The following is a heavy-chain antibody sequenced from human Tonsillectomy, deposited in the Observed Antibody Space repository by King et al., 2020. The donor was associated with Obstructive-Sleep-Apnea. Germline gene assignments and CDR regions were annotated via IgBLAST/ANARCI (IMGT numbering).Heavy chain of an antibody. CDR1: GFSFDDYT. D-gene: IGHD4-11*01. J-gene: IGHJ4*02. Sequence: VQLVESGGGVVQPGGSLRLSCAASGFSFDDYTMHWVRHRPGKGLEWVSLIIWDSYTTYYGDSVAGRFTISRDNSKSSLYLQMNSLRPDDTAFYFCAKDRTPVTTATGWYYFDSWGQGTLVTVSS. V-gene: IGHV3-43*01. CDR2: IIWDSYTT. CDR3: AKDRTPVTTATGWYYFDS.